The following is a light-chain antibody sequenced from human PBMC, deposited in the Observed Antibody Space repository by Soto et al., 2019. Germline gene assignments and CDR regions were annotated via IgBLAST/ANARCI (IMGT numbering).Light chain of an antibody. Sequence: DIQMTQSRSAHSASVGDKVIITCRASQSITDWLAWYQHKPGRAPSLLIYKASSLESGVSSRFSGSKSGTEFNLTISSLEADDFATYYCQQYKSYPWTFGQGTKVDIK. V-gene: IGKV1-5*03. CDR3: QQYKSYPWT. CDR1: QSITDW. CDR2: KAS. J-gene: IGKJ1*01.